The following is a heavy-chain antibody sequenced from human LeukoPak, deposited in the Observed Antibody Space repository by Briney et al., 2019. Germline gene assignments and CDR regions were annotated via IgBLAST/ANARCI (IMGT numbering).Heavy chain of an antibody. CDR2: INSDGSTT. J-gene: IGHJ6*03. Sequence: GGSLRLSCAASGFTFSSYWMHWVRQAPGKGLVWVSRINSDGSTTSYADSVKGRFTISRDNAKNSLYLQMNSLRAEDTAVYYCGGGDYYYYYYMDVWGKGTTVTVSS. CDR3: GGGDYYYYYYMDV. V-gene: IGHV3-74*01. D-gene: IGHD3-10*01. CDR1: GFTFSSYW.